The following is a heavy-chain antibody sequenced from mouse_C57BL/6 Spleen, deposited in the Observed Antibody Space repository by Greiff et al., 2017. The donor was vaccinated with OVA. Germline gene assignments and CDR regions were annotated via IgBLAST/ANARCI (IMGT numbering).Heavy chain of an antibody. CDR1: GYTFASYW. CDR2: IDPSDSYT. D-gene: IGHD1-1*01. J-gene: IGHJ4*01. CDR3: ARGYYGSSPYYAMDY. V-gene: IGHV1-59*01. Sequence: VQLQQPGAELVRPGTSVKLSCKASGYTFASYWMHWVKQRPGQGLEWIGVIDPSDSYTNYNQKFKGKATLTVDTSSSTAYMQLSSLTSEDSAVYYCARGYYGSSPYYAMDYWGQGTSVTVSS.